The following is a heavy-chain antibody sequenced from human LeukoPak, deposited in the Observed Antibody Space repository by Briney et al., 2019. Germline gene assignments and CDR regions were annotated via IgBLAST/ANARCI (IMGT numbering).Heavy chain of an antibody. Sequence: GGSLRLSCAASGFTFSSYSMNWVRQAPGKGLEWVSSISSSSSYIYYADSVKGRFTISRDNAKNSLYLQMNSLRAEDTAVYYCARGWNGYDDNIGFDYWGQGTLVSVSS. V-gene: IGHV3-21*01. CDR1: GFTFSSYS. D-gene: IGHD5-12*01. CDR3: ARGWNGYDDNIGFDY. CDR2: ISSSSSYI. J-gene: IGHJ4*02.